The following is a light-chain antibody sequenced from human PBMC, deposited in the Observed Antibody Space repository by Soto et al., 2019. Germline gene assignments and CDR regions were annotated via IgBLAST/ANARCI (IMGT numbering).Light chain of an antibody. J-gene: IGLJ1*01. CDR2: EVS. Sequence: QSALTQPASVSGSPGQSITISCTGTSSDVGGYNYVSWYQQHPGQAPKIIIYEVSDRPSGVSNRFSGSKSGNTASLTISGLQAEDEADYYCSSYTSTSTYVFGTGTKLTVL. V-gene: IGLV2-14*01. CDR1: SSDVGGYNY. CDR3: SSYTSTSTYV.